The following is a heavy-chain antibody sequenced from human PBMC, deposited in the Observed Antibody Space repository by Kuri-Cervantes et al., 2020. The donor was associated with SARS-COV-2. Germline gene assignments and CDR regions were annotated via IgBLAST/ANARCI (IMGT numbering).Heavy chain of an antibody. CDR3: ARGEGSRGLMVGLGWRGAGRLDF. V-gene: IGHV1-2*04. CDR1: GYSFNDYY. J-gene: IGHJ4*02. D-gene: IGHD3-10*01. CDR2: INPNSGGT. Sequence: ASVKVSCKASGYSFNDYYIYWVRQAPGRGLEWMGWINPNSGGTNYAQKFQGWVTMTRDTSLSISYMELSRLTSDDTAVYYCARGEGSRGLMVGLGWRGAGRLDFWGQGTLVTVSS.